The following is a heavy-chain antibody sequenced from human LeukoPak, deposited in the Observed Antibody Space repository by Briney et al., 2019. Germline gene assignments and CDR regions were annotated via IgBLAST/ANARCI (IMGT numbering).Heavy chain of an antibody. V-gene: IGHV3-7*03. CDR2: IKQDGSER. J-gene: IGHJ3*02. Sequence: GGSLRLSCAASGFIFSNYWMSWVRQAPGKGLDGVANIKQDGSERNYVDSVKGRFTISRDNAKTSLYLQMNRLRAEDTAVYYCARGGLWFGDNVFDIWGRGTMVTVSS. D-gene: IGHD3-10*01. CDR3: ARGGLWFGDNVFDI. CDR1: GFIFSNYW.